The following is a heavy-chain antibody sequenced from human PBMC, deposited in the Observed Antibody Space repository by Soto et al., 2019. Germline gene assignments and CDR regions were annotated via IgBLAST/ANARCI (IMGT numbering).Heavy chain of an antibody. CDR2: INHSVST. CDR1: GGSFSGYY. D-gene: IGHD3-3*01. J-gene: IGHJ4*02. CDR3: ARGRAYYDFWSGYYCFDY. Sequence: SETLSLTCAVYGGSFSGYYWSWIRQPPGKGLEWIGEINHSVSTNYNPSLKSRVTISVDTSKNQFSLKLSSVTAADTAVYYCARGRAYYDFWSGYYCFDYWGQGTLVTVSS. V-gene: IGHV4-34*01.